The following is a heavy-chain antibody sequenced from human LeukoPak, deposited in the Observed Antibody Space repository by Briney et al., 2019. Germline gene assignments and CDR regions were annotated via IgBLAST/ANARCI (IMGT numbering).Heavy chain of an antibody. Sequence: SETLSLTCAVYGGSFSGYYWSWIRQPPGKGLEWIGEINHSGSTNYNPSLKSRVTISVDTSKNQFSLKLSSVTAADTAVYYCARWSPSGYQYWGQGTLVTVSS. CDR3: ARWSPSGYQY. D-gene: IGHD3-22*01. J-gene: IGHJ4*02. V-gene: IGHV4-34*01. CDR1: GGSFSGYY. CDR2: INHSGST.